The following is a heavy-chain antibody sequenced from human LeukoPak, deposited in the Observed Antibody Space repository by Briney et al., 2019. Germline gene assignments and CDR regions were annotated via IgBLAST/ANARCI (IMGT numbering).Heavy chain of an antibody. CDR1: GYTFTSYY. D-gene: IGHD3-16*01. J-gene: IGHJ4*02. Sequence: ASVKVSCKASGYTFTSYYMHWVRQALGQGLEWMGIINPTGGSTNYAQKFQGRVTMTRDTSTSTVYMELSSLSSEDTAVYYCARNLGVGDYWGQGTLVTVSS. V-gene: IGHV1-46*01. CDR2: INPTGGST. CDR3: ARNLGVGDY.